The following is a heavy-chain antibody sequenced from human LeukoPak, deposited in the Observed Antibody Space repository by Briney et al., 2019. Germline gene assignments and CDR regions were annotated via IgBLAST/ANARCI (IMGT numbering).Heavy chain of an antibody. CDR2: IYYSGST. D-gene: IGHD3-16*01. CDR3: ARGEDPVGRGNYFDY. V-gene: IGHV4-31*03. J-gene: IGHJ4*02. Sequence: SETLSLTCTVSGGSISSGGYYWSWIRQHPGKGLEWIGYIYYSGSTYYNPSLKSRVTMSVDTSKNQFSLKLSSVTAADTAVYYCARGEDPVGRGNYFDYWGQGTLVTVSS. CDR1: GGSISSGGYY.